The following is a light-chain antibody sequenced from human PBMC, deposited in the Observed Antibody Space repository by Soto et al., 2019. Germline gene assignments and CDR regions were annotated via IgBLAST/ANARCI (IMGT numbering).Light chain of an antibody. CDR2: DDS. J-gene: IGKJ4*01. Sequence: DIQMTQSPATLSASVGDRVTITCLASQSVRSWLALYKQKPGTAPKLLIFDDSRLESGVPSRLRGSASGTELTLTISRLQPDDFATYYCQKYDNYTLTFGGGTKVDIK. CDR1: QSVRSW. CDR3: QKYDNYTLT. V-gene: IGKV1-5*01.